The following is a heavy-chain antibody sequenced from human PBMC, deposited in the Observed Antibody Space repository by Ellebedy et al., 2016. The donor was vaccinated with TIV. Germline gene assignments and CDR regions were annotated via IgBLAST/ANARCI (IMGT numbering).Heavy chain of an antibody. V-gene: IGHV1-2*02. CDR2: INSDSGAT. CDR1: GYTFNDYY. CDR3: ARVSPTVTTIDL. J-gene: IGHJ2*01. D-gene: IGHD4-17*01. Sequence: ASVKVSCXASGYTFNDYYIRWVRQAPGQGLEWMGWINSDSGATNYAPRFQGRITMTRDTSINTLYMELTNLRSDDTAVYYCARVSPTVTTIDLWGRGTLVTVSS.